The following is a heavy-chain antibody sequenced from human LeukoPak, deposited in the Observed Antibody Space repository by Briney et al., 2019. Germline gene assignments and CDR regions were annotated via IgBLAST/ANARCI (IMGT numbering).Heavy chain of an antibody. D-gene: IGHD3-10*01. CDR1: GGSISSSN. CDR2: IYYSGST. V-gene: IGHV4-59*01. CDR3: ARYAITNTNTRKSALFDY. Sequence: SETLSLTCTEPGGSISSSNSCWIRQPPGKGLEWIGHIYYSGSTNYNPSLESRVTISVDPSKIQVSLKLSSVTAADTAVYYCARYAITNTNTRKSALFDYWGQGTLVTVSS. J-gene: IGHJ4*02.